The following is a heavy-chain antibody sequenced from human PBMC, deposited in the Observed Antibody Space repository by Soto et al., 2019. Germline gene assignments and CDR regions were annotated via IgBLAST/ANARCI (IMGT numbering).Heavy chain of an antibody. CDR2: MSHSGGT. CDR3: ARVERGAATTVVNAFDI. D-gene: IGHD1-1*01. J-gene: IGHJ3*02. CDR1: GGFVSSGSYY. V-gene: IGHV4-34*01. Sequence: SETLSLTCAVYGGFVSSGSYYWSWIRQPPGKGLEWIGEMSHSGGTHFNPSLKSRVTISVDTSKNQFSLKMSSVTAADTALYYCARVERGAATTVVNAFDIWGPGTMVTVSS.